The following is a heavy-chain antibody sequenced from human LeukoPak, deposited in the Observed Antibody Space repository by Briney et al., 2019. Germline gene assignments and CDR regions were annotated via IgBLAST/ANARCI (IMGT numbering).Heavy chain of an antibody. CDR1: GGSISSSSYY. Sequence: SETLSLTCTVSGGSISSSSYYWGWIRQPPGKGLEWIGSIYYSGSTYYNPSLKSRVTISVDTSKNQFSLKLSSVTAADTAVYYCARAFLSVQLLDFDYWSQGTLVTVSS. CDR3: ARAFLSVQLLDFDY. CDR2: IYYSGST. J-gene: IGHJ4*02. D-gene: IGHD2-2*01. V-gene: IGHV4-39*07.